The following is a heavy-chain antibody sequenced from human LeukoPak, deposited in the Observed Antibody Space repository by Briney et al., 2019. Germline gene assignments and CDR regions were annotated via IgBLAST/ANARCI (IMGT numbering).Heavy chain of an antibody. CDR2: IIPIFGTA. CDR1: GYSFTTYG. CDR3: ARARRKGGYYYYGMDV. V-gene: IGHV1-69*13. J-gene: IGHJ6*02. Sequence: SVKVSCKASGYSFTTYGISWVRQAPGQGLEWMGGIIPIFGTANYAQKFQGRVTITADESTSTAYMELSSLRSEDTAVYYCARARRKGGYYYYGMDVWGQGTTVTVSS.